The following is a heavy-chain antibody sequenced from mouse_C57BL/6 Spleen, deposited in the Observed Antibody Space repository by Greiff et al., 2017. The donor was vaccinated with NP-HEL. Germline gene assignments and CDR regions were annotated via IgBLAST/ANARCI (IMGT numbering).Heavy chain of an antibody. Sequence: QVQLQQPGAELVKPGASVKLSCKASGYTFTSYWMHWVKQRPGQGLEWIGMIHPNSGSTNYNEKFKSKATLTVDKSSSTAYMQLSSLTSEDSAVYYCAIYYGYDGGFAYWGQGTLVTVSA. CDR3: AIYYGYDGGFAY. V-gene: IGHV1-64*01. CDR2: IHPNSGST. CDR1: GYTFTSYW. D-gene: IGHD2-2*01. J-gene: IGHJ3*01.